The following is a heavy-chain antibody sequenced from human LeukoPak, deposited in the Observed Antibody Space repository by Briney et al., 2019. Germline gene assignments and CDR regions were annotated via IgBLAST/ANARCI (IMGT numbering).Heavy chain of an antibody. CDR2: VSSSGSTI. J-gene: IGHJ4*02. D-gene: IGHD7-27*01. CDR1: GFTFSSYE. V-gene: IGHV3-48*03. CDR3: ARDLNWETY. Sequence: GGSLRLSCAASGFTFSSYEMNWVRQAPGKGLEWVSYVSSSGSTIYYADSVKGRFTISRDNAKNSLYLQMNSLRAEDTAVYYCARDLNWETYWGQGTLVSVSS.